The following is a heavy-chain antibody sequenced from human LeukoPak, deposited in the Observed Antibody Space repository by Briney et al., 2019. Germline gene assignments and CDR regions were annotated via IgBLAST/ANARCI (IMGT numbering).Heavy chain of an antibody. Sequence: SETLSLTCTVSGYSISSGYYWGWIRQPPGKGLEWIGSIYYSGSTYYNPSLKSRVTISVDTSKNQFSLKLSSVTAADTAVYYCARQSGYYYDSSRYWGQGTLVTVSS. J-gene: IGHJ4*02. CDR2: IYYSGST. CDR1: GYSISSGYY. V-gene: IGHV4-38-2*02. CDR3: ARQSGYYYDSSRY. D-gene: IGHD3-22*01.